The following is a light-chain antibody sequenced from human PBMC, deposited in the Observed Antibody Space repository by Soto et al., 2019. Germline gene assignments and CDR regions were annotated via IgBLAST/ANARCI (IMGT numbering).Light chain of an antibody. CDR1: QSVSSSY. J-gene: IGKJ2*01. V-gene: IGKV3-20*01. CDR3: QQYGSSPHT. Sequence: EIVLTQSPGTLSLSPGERATLSCRASQSVSSSYLAWYQKKPGQAPRLLIYGASSRATGLPDRFSGSGSGTEFTLTISRLEPEDFAVYYCQQYGSSPHTVGQGTKLEIK. CDR2: GAS.